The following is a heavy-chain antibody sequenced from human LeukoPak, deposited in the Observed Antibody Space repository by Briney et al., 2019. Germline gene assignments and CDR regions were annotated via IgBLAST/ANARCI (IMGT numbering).Heavy chain of an antibody. D-gene: IGHD3-22*01. Sequence: SETLSLTCTVSGGSISSYYWSWIRQPPGKGLEWIGYIYYSGSTNYNPSLKSRVTISVDTSKNQFSLKLRSVTAADTAVYYCARDRYYYDSSGYSLFDYWGQGTLVTVSS. CDR3: ARDRYYYDSSGYSLFDY. CDR1: GGSISSYY. J-gene: IGHJ4*02. V-gene: IGHV4-59*01. CDR2: IYYSGST.